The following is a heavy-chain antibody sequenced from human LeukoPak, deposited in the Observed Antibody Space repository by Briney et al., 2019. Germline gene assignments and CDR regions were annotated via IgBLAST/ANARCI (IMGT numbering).Heavy chain of an antibody. J-gene: IGHJ6*03. CDR3: ARLQGSGSYYYYYYYYMDV. Sequence: GESLKISCKGSGYSFTSYWIAWVRQMPGKGLEWMGIIYPGDSDTRYSPSFQGQVTISADKSISTAYLQWSSLKASDTAMYYCARLQGSGSYYYYYYYYMDVWGKGTTVTVSS. D-gene: IGHD3-10*01. V-gene: IGHV5-51*01. CDR2: IYPGDSDT. CDR1: GYSFTSYW.